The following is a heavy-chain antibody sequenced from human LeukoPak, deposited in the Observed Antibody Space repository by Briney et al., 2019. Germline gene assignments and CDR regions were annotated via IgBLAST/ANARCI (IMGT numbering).Heavy chain of an antibody. J-gene: IGHJ4*02. CDR3: ARRSGWYSPDY. Sequence: PSETLSLTCAVYGGSFSGYYWGWIRQPPGKGLEWIGEINHSGSTNYNPSLKSRVTISVDTSKNQFSLKLSSVTAADTAVYYCARRSGWYSPDYWGQGTLVTVSS. CDR2: INHSGST. CDR1: GGSFSGYY. V-gene: IGHV4-34*01. D-gene: IGHD6-19*01.